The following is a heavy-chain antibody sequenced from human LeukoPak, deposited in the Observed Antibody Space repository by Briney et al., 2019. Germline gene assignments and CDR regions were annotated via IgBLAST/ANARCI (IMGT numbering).Heavy chain of an antibody. D-gene: IGHD3-3*01. CDR2: IKSKKDGEIT. J-gene: IGHJ4*02. CDR3: STGGGVLRFL. V-gene: IGHV3-15*01. Sequence: ETLSLTCAVYGGSFSGYYWSWIRQPPGKGLEWVGRIKSKKDGEITDYAAPVKGRFTISRDDSKDTLYLQMNSLKTEDTAVYYCSTGGGVLRFLGGQGTLVTVSS. CDR1: GGSFSGYY.